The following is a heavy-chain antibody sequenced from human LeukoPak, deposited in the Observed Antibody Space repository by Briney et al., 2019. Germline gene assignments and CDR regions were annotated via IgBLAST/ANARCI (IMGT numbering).Heavy chain of an antibody. CDR2: IRSSSSTI. Sequence: GGSLRLSCAASGFTFSSYSMNWVRQAPGKGLEWVSYIRSSSSTIHYADSVKGRFTISRDNAKNSLYLQMNSLRAEDTAVYYCAEVNTDWGQGTLVTVSS. V-gene: IGHV3-48*04. J-gene: IGHJ4*02. CDR3: AEVNTD. D-gene: IGHD3-22*01. CDR1: GFTFSSYS.